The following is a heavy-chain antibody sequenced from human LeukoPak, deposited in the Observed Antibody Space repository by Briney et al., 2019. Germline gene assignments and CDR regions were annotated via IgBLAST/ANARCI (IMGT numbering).Heavy chain of an antibody. CDR2: INRDGSIT. CDR1: GFTLRRYG. D-gene: IGHD3-9*01. J-gene: IGHJ4*02. V-gene: IGHV3-74*01. Sequence: PGRALILPCAASGFTLRRYGLHGVRQAPGRGLVWVSRINRDGSITSYADSVKGRFTISRDNAKNTLYLQMNSLRAEDTAVYYCARVLRYLADDYWGQGTLVTVSS. CDR3: ARVLRYLADDY.